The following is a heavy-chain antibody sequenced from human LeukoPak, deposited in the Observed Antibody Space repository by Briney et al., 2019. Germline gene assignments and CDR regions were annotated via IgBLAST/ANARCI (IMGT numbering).Heavy chain of an antibody. Sequence: RASETLSLTCTVSGGSISSHNWSWIRQPPGKGLEWIGYIHYSGSTDKNPSLKSRVTISVDTSKNQFSLKLSSVTAADTAVYCCARLATGYPNWFDPWGQGILVTVSS. D-gene: IGHD3-9*01. CDR2: IHYSGST. V-gene: IGHV4-59*11. J-gene: IGHJ5*02. CDR1: GGSISSHN. CDR3: ARLATGYPNWFDP.